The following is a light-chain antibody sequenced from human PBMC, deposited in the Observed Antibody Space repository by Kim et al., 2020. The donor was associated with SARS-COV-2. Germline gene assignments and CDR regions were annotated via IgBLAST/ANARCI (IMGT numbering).Light chain of an antibody. CDR2: GAS. V-gene: IGKV3-20*01. J-gene: IGKJ1*01. Sequence: EIVLTQSPGTLSLSPGERATLSCRASQSVSSSYLAWYQQKPGQAPRLLIYGASSRATGIPDRFSGSGSGTDFTLTISRLEPEDFAVYYCQHYGNSTRTFGQGTKVDIK. CDR1: QSVSSSY. CDR3: QHYGNSTRT.